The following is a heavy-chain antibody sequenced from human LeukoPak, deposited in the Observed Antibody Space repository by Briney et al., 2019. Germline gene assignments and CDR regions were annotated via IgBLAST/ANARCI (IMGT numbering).Heavy chain of an antibody. CDR3: ARVERQMPTSHCSSTSCYSFFYYYYMDV. CDR1: GGSISSGSYY. CDR2: IYTSGST. D-gene: IGHD2-2*01. Sequence: PSETLSLTCTVSGGSISSGSYYWNWIRQPAGKGLEWIGRIYTSGSTNYNPSLKSRVTISVDTSKNQFSLKLSSVTAADTAVYYCARVERQMPTSHCSSTSCYSFFYYYYMDVWGKGTTVTVSS. V-gene: IGHV4-61*02. J-gene: IGHJ6*03.